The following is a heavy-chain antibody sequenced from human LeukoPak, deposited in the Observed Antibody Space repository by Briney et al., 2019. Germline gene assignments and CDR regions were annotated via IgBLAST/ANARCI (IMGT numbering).Heavy chain of an antibody. CDR2: ISYDGSNK. CDR3: ARAMARRALRDGYYYYYMDV. CDR1: GFTFSSYA. J-gene: IGHJ6*03. Sequence: GGSLRLSCAASGFTFSSYAMHWVRQAPGKGLEWVAVISYDGSNKYYADSVKGRFTISRDNSKNTLYLQMNSLRAEDTAVYYCARAMARRALRDGYYYYYMDVWGKGTTVTVSS. D-gene: IGHD3-16*01. V-gene: IGHV3-30-3*01.